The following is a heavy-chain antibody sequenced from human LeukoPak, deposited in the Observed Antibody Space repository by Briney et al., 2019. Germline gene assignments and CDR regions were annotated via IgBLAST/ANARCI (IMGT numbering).Heavy chain of an antibody. J-gene: IGHJ3*02. V-gene: IGHV3-23*01. CDR3: AIYGGSGTNAFDM. D-gene: IGHD5-12*01. CDR1: GFTFSSYA. Sequence: GGSLRLSCTASGFTFSSYAMTWVRQGPGKGLEWVSDISGGGGSTYYADSVKGRFTISRDNSKNTLYLQMHSLRAEDTAVYHCAIYGGSGTNAFDMWVQGTMVTVSS. CDR2: ISGGGGST.